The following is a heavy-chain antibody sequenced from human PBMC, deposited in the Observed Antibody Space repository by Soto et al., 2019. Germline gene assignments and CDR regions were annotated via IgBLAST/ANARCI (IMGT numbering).Heavy chain of an antibody. D-gene: IGHD1-7*01. CDR1: GGSIRSGGYS. Sequence: QLQLQESGSGLVKPSQTLSLTCAVSGGSIRSGGYSWSWIRQPPGKGLEWIGNIYHSGSTYYSPSLRSRVTISVDRSKNQFSLTLSSVTAADTAVYYCARLFSNFWHYFESWGQGTLVTVSS. CDR2: IYHSGST. J-gene: IGHJ4*02. V-gene: IGHV4-30-2*01. CDR3: ARLFSNFWHYFES.